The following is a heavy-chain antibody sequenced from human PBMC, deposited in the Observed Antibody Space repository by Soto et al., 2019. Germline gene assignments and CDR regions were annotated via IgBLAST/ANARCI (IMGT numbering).Heavy chain of an antibody. V-gene: IGHV3-7*01. CDR3: ARDLWRNNYGSCFDY. J-gene: IGHJ4*02. D-gene: IGHD3-10*01. CDR2: IKQDGSEK. Sequence: ETLSLTCTVSGGSISSSSYYWGWIRQPPGKGLEWVANIKQDGSEKYYVDSVKGRFTISRDNAKNSLYLQMNSLRAEDTAVYYCARDLWRNNYGSCFDYWGQGTLVTVSS. CDR1: GGSISSSSYY.